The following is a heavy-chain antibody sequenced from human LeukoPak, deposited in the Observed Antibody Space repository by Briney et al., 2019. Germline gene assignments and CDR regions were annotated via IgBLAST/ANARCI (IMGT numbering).Heavy chain of an antibody. J-gene: IGHJ4*02. Sequence: GGSLRLSCAASGYTFSSYGVHWVRQAPGKGLEWVAFIRYDGSDKYYADSVEGRFTISRDNSKNTLFLQMNSLRVEDTAVYSCARGAHSSNWPGIDYWSQGTLVTVSS. CDR1: GYTFSSYG. D-gene: IGHD1-1*01. CDR2: IRYDGSDK. V-gene: IGHV3-30*02. CDR3: ARGAHSSNWPGIDY.